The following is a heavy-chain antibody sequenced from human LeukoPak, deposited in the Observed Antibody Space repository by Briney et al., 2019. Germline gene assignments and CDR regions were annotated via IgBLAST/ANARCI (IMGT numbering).Heavy chain of an antibody. D-gene: IGHD6-19*01. Sequence: SETLSLTCAVYGGSFSGYYWSWIRQPPGKGLEWIGEINHSGSTNYNPSLKSRVTISVDTSKNQFSLKLSSATAADTAVYYCARGVSSGWYARRAYYFDYWGQGTLVTVSS. CDR3: ARGVSSGWYARRAYYFDY. V-gene: IGHV4-34*01. CDR1: GGSFSGYY. CDR2: INHSGST. J-gene: IGHJ4*02.